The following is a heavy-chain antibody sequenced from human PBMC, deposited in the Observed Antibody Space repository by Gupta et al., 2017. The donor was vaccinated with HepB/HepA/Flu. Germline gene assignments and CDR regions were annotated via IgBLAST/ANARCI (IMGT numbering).Heavy chain of an antibody. CDR3: AKGYYGTYFRGPFDP. J-gene: IGHJ5*02. CDR1: GFNFSDFA. D-gene: IGHD1-26*01. Sequence: EVQVLESGGGLVQPGGSLRLSCAASGFNFSDFAMTWVRQAPGKGLDWVSGITSSGGRTFYADSVKGRFTISRDNFKNTLFLEMNSLRAEDTALYYCAKGYYGTYFRGPFDPWGQGTLVTVSS. CDR2: ITSSGGRT. V-gene: IGHV3-23*01.